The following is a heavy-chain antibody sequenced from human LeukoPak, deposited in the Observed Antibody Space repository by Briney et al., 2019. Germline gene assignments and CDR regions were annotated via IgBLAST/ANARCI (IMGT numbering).Heavy chain of an antibody. CDR1: GGYINSHY. CDR3: ARVDLGGSGYFFDL. J-gene: IGHJ4*02. V-gene: IGHV4-59*11. D-gene: IGHD3-22*01. Sequence: PSETLSLTCTVSGGYINSHYWGWIRQPPGKVLEYIGYIPYTGSAIYSPSLESRVTISIDTSKKQFSLNLRSVNTADTAVYYCARVDLGGSGYFFDLWGQGALVTVSS. CDR2: IPYTGSA.